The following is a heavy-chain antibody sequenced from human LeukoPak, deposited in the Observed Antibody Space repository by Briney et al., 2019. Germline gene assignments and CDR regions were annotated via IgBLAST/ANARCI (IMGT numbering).Heavy chain of an antibody. CDR1: GFTFRNYG. D-gene: IGHD2-8*02. Sequence: TGGSLRLSCATSGFTFRNYGMHWVRQATGKGLEWVSFIWSDGNNRFYADSVKGRFTISRDNSKNMLYLQMDSLRPEDTAVYYCANDPGASVSGFHMDVWGKGTTVIVSS. CDR2: IWSDGNNR. CDR3: ANDPGASVSGFHMDV. V-gene: IGHV3-30*02. J-gene: IGHJ6*03.